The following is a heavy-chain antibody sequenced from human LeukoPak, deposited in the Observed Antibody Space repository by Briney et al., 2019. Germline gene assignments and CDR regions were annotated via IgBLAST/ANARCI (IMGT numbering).Heavy chain of an antibody. J-gene: IGHJ3*01. CDR1: GYTFTGYY. V-gene: IGHV1-2*02. Sequence: ASVKVSCKASGYTFTGYYMHWMRQAPGQGLEWMGWINPNGGGTNYAQKFQGRVTMTRDTSITTAYMELTRLTSDDTAVYYCARRGADWGQGTMVTVSS. CDR3: ARRGAD. CDR2: INPNGGGT.